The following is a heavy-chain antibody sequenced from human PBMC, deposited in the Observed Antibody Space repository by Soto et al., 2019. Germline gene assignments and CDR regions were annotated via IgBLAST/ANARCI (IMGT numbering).Heavy chain of an antibody. CDR3: ARRMRDTYQYYNWFDP. Sequence: QVQLQESGPGLVKPSQTLSLTCTVSGGSVNTADHYWTWIRQSPGKGLEWIVNIYYDGSAYPNPSLTRRVTASVDTSKDQFSLNLFSVTAADTAVYYCARRMRDTYQYYNWFDPWGQGTLVTVSS. CDR2: IYYDGSA. CDR1: GGSVNTADHY. J-gene: IGHJ5*02. D-gene: IGHD3-16*02. V-gene: IGHV4-30-4*01.